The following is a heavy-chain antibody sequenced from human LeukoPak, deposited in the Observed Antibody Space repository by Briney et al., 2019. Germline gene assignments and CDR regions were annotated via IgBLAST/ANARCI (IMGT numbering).Heavy chain of an antibody. Sequence: PSETLPLTCTVSGGSISSYYWSWIRQPPGKGLEWIGYIYYSGSTNYNPSLKSRVTISVDTSKNQFSLKLSSVTAADTAVYYCARRVPFADSSSWHNWFDPWGQGTLVTVSS. J-gene: IGHJ5*02. CDR1: GGSISSYY. CDR2: IYYSGST. V-gene: IGHV4-59*08. D-gene: IGHD6-13*01. CDR3: ARRVPFADSSSWHNWFDP.